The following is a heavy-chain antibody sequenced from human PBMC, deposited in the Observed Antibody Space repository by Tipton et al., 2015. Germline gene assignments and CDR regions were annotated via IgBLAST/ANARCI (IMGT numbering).Heavy chain of an antibody. D-gene: IGHD3-22*01. CDR3: AREVWYYDSSGYDY. V-gene: IGHV4-39*07. CDR2: IYYSGST. Sequence: GLVKPSETLSLTCTVSGGSISSSSYYWDWIRQPPGKGLEWIGSIYYSGSTYYNPSLKSRVTMSVDTSKNQFSLHLSSVTAADTAVYYCAREVWYYDSSGYDYWGQGTLVTVSS. CDR1: GGSISSSSYY. J-gene: IGHJ4*02.